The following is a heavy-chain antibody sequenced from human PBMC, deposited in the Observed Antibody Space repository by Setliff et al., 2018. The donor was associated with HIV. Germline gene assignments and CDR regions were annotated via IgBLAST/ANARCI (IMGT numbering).Heavy chain of an antibody. V-gene: IGHV4-61*02. J-gene: IGHJ2*01. D-gene: IGHD3-9*01. CDR1: GDSISSGNYY. CDR2: VYSTGST. CDR3: TRDTGYILSGYRPHWYFDL. Sequence: SETLSLTCTFPGDSISSGNYYWSWIRQPAGKGLEWIGRVYSTGSTNYNPSLKSRVTISSDTSKNLFSLKLTTVTAADAAVYYCTRDTGYILSGYRPHWYFDLWGRGTLVTVSS.